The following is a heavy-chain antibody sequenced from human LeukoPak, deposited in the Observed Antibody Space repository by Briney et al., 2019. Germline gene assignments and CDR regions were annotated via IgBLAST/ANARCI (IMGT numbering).Heavy chain of an antibody. CDR1: GFTFSSYA. CDR3: ARSEWELGAFDY. Sequence: GGSLRLSCAASGFTFSSYAMSWVRQAPGKELEWVSAISGSGGSTYYADSVKGRFTISRDNSKNTLYLQMNSLRAEDTAVYYCARSEWELGAFDYWGQGTLVTVSS. J-gene: IGHJ4*02. CDR2: ISGSGGST. V-gene: IGHV3-23*01. D-gene: IGHD1-26*01.